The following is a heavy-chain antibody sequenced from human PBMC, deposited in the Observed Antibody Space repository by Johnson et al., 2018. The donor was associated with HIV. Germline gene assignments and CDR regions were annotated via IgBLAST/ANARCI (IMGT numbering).Heavy chain of an antibody. Sequence: QMQLVESGGGVVQPGGSLRLSCAASGFTFSSYGMHWVRQAPGKGLEWVAFIRYDGSNKYYADSVKGRFTISRDNSKNTLYLQMNSLRAEDTAIYYCAKDQSTEVGPTFVAAFDIWGQGTMVTVSS. V-gene: IGHV3-30*02. CDR2: IRYDGSNK. CDR1: GFTFSSYG. CDR3: AKDQSTEVGPTFVAAFDI. D-gene: IGHD1-26*01. J-gene: IGHJ3*02.